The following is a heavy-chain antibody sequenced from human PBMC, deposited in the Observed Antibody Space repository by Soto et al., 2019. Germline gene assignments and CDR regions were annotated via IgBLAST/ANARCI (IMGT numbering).Heavy chain of an antibody. CDR1: GLTFSSFY. CDR3: AKDVRAYYDFWS. CDR2: ISSTGRST. Sequence: GALRLSFASPGLTFSSFYMDLVRQAPGKGLEWVSQISSTGRSTTYADSVKGRFSISRDNSKNTLYLQMNSLKAEDTAIYYCAKDVRAYYDFWSWGQGTLVTVSS. V-gene: IGHV3-23*01. J-gene: IGHJ4*02. D-gene: IGHD3-3*01.